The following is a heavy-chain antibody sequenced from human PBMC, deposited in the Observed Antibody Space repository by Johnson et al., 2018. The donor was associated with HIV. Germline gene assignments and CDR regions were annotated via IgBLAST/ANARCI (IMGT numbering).Heavy chain of an antibody. J-gene: IGHJ3*02. Sequence: VQLVESGGGLVQPGGSLRLSFAASGFTFSSYAMSWVRQAPGKGLEWVSAISGSGGSTSYADPVQGRFTTSRDNSKNTLYLQMNSLRAEDTAVYYCAKVGDSPDAFDIWGQGTMVTVSS. CDR1: GFTFSSYA. CDR2: ISGSGGST. CDR3: AKVGDSPDAFDI. D-gene: IGHD3-16*01. V-gene: IGHV3-23*04.